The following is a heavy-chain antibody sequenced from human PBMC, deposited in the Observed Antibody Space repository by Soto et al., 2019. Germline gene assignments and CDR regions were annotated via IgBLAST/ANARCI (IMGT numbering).Heavy chain of an antibody. D-gene: IGHD2-15*01. CDR1: GVSIFSHSYY. CDR3: ARRYAPRYSSGNNHFDL. V-gene: IGHV4-39*01. Sequence: PSETLSLTCTVSGVSIFSHSYYWGWIRQAPGKGLEWIATINHSGSTYHNPSLKSRVTMSVDTSKNQFSLNLSSVTAADTAVYYCARRYAPRYSSGNNHFDLWGQGTLVTASS. CDR2: INHSGST. J-gene: IGHJ4*02.